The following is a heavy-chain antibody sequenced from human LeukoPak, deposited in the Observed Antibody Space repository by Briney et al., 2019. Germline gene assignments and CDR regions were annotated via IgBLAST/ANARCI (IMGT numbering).Heavy chain of an antibody. D-gene: IGHD1-26*01. CDR3: AKDAVGATAYYFDY. Sequence: GGSLRLSCAASGFTFSSYALTWVRQAPGKGLEWVSAISSSGDTYYAGSVKGRFTISRDNSKNTLYLQMNSLRAEDTAVYYCAKDAVGATAYYFDYWGQETLVTVSS. CDR2: ISSSGDT. J-gene: IGHJ4*02. V-gene: IGHV3-23*01. CDR1: GFTFSSYA.